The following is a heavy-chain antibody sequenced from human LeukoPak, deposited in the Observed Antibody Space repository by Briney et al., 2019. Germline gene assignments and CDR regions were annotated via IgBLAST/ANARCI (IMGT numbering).Heavy chain of an antibody. CDR3: ARDKGRVHVG. Sequence: SETLSLTCAVYGGSFSGYYWSWIRQPPGKGLEWIGEINHSGSTNYNPSFKSRVTISVDTSKNQFSLKLSSVTAADTAVYYCARDKGRVHVGWGQGTLVTVSS. V-gene: IGHV4-34*01. CDR2: INHSGST. CDR1: GGSFSGYY. D-gene: IGHD3-10*01. J-gene: IGHJ4*02.